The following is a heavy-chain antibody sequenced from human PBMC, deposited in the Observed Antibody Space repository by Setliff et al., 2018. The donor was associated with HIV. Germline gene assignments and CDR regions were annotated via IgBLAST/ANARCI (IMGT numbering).Heavy chain of an antibody. J-gene: IGHJ5*02. V-gene: IGHV3-21*04. D-gene: IGHD1-26*01. CDR1: GVSFSGRT. CDR3: VREERAADSGSYYSSRWFDR. CDR2: VSSTSTYR. Sequence: LRLSCEGSGVSFSGRTLSWVRQAPGKGLEWVSSVSSTSTYRYYADSVQGRFTISRDNSKNTLDLQMSSLEAEDTAVYYCVREERAADSGSYYSSRWFDRWGQGTLVTVSS.